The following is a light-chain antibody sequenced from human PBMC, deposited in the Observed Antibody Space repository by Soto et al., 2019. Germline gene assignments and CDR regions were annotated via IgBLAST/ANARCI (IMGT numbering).Light chain of an antibody. V-gene: IGKV1-39*01. Sequence: DIQMTQSPASLSASVGDRVTITCRASQSISGFLSWFRQKPGKAPKLLIYGATTLQRGVPSRFSGSGSGTNFSLTITSLQPEDFATYYCQQSYRTPITFGQGTRLEIK. CDR2: GAT. CDR3: QQSYRTPIT. CDR1: QSISGF. J-gene: IGKJ5*01.